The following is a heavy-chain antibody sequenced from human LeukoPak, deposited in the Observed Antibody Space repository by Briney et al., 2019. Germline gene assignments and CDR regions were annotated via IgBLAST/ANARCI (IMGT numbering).Heavy chain of an antibody. CDR1: GFIFSSYA. CDR2: ISYDGSNK. D-gene: IGHD2-15*01. Sequence: GRSLRLSCAASGFIFSSYATHWVRQAPGKGLEWVAVISYDGSNKYYADSVKGRFTISRDNSKNTLYLQMNSLRAEDTAVYYCARAICSGGSCYKVWSGWFDPWGQGTLVTVSS. CDR3: ARAICSGGSCYKVWSGWFDP. V-gene: IGHV3-30*04. J-gene: IGHJ5*02.